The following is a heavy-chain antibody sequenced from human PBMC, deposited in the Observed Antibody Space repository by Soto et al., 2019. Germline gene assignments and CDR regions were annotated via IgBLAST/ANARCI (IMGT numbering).Heavy chain of an antibody. CDR3: AKDRYDSSGYFFNDY. CDR1: GFTFSSYT. D-gene: IGHD3-22*01. V-gene: IGHV3-23*01. J-gene: IGHJ4*02. CDR2: ISGRGGTT. Sequence: EVQLLESGGGLVQPGGSLRLSCAASGFTFSSYTMSWVRRAPGKGLEWVSTISGRGGTTYYADSVKGRFTISRDNSKNTLYLQMNSLXAEDTAVYYCAKDRYDSSGYFFNDYWGQGTLVTVSS.